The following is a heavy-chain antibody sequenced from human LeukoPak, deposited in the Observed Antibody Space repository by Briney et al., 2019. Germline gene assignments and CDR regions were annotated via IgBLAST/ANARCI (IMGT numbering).Heavy chain of an antibody. CDR1: GGSISSYY. Sequence: SETLSLTCTVSGGSISSYYWSWIRQPPGKGLEWIGYIYYSGSTNYNPSLKSRVTISVDTPKNQFSLKLSSVTAADTAVYYCARDRDYYGSGSYLDYWGQGILVTVSS. V-gene: IGHV4-59*01. CDR3: ARDRDYYGSGSYLDY. CDR2: IYYSGST. D-gene: IGHD3-10*01. J-gene: IGHJ4*02.